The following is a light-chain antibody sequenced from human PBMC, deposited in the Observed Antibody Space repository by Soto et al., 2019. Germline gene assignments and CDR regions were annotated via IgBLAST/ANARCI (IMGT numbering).Light chain of an antibody. V-gene: IGLV7-46*01. CDR2: DTS. CDR1: TGAVTSGHY. CDR3: SLSYSGARPV. J-gene: IGLJ3*02. Sequence: AVVTQEPSLTVSPGGTVTLTCGSSTGAVTSGHYPYWFQQKPGQAPRTLIYDTSNKHSWTPARFSGSLLGGKAALTLSGAQPEDEAEYYCSLSYSGARPVFGGGTKVTVL.